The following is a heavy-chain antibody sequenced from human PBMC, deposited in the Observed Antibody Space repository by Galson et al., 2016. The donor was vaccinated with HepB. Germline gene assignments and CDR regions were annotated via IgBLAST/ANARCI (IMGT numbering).Heavy chain of an antibody. CDR2: INAGNGDT. D-gene: IGHD2-2*01. CDR3: ARDGYCSSLNCYSWFDH. CDR1: GYTFTNYA. V-gene: IGHV1-3*01. J-gene: IGHJ5*02. Sequence: SVKVSCKASGYTFTNYAIHWVRQAPGQRLEWMGWINAGNGDTKSSQKFQGRVTITRDKSATTAYMELSSLRSEDTAVYYCARDGYCSSLNCYSWFDHWGQGTLVTVSA.